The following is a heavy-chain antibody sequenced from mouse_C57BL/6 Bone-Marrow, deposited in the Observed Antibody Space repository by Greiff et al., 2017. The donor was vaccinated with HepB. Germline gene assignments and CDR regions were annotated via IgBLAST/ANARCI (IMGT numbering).Heavy chain of an antibody. CDR2: ISNGGGST. V-gene: IGHV5-12*01. CDR1: GFTFSDYY. D-gene: IGHD1-1*01. Sequence: EVQGVESGGGLVQPGGSLKLSCAASGFTFSDYYMYWVRQTPEKRLEWVAYISNGGGSTYYPDTVKGRFTISRDNAKNTLYLQMSRLKSEDTAMYYCARQGYYGSSQYWYFDVWGTGTTVTVSS. CDR3: ARQGYYGSSQYWYFDV. J-gene: IGHJ1*03.